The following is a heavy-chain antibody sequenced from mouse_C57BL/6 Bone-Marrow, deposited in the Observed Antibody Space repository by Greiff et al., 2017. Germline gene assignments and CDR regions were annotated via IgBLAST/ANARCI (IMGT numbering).Heavy chain of an antibody. J-gene: IGHJ3*01. CDR3: ANYGSSTFAY. V-gene: IGHV1-81*01. D-gene: IGHD1-1*01. CDR1: GYTFTSYG. CDR2: IYPRSGNT. Sequence: VQLQQSGAELARPGASVTLSCKASGYTFTSYGISWVKQRTGQGLEWIGEIYPRSGNTYYNEKFKGKATLTADKSSSTAYMELRSLTSEDSAVYFCANYGSSTFAYWGQGTLVTVSA.